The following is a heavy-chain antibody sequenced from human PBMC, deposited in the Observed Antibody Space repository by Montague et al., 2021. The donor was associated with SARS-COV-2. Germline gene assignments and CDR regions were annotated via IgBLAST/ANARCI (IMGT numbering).Heavy chain of an antibody. J-gene: IGHJ4*02. CDR1: GGSFSNKY. CDR3: ARGLMSGSDYGGLDY. V-gene: IGHV4-34*01. CDR2: INHTGST. Sequence: SETLSLTCAVYGGSFSNKYWTWIRQPPGKGLEWIGEINHTGSTNYKPSLKSRVTISVDTSKNQFSLKVRTVTAADTAVYYCARGLMSGSDYGGLDYWGQGTLVTVSS. D-gene: IGHD1-26*01.